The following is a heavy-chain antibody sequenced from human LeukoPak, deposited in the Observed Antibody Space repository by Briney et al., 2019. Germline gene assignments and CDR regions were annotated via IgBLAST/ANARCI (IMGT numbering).Heavy chain of an antibody. CDR1: GGSFSGYY. CDR3: ARTSYFYYYMDV. Sequence: SETLSLTCAVYGGSFSGYYWSWIRQPPGKGLEWIGYIYYSGSTNYNPSLKSRVTISVDTSKNQFSLRLNSVTAADTAVYYCARTSYFYYYMDVWGKGTTVTVSS. J-gene: IGHJ6*03. V-gene: IGHV4-59*01. D-gene: IGHD2-2*01. CDR2: IYYSGST.